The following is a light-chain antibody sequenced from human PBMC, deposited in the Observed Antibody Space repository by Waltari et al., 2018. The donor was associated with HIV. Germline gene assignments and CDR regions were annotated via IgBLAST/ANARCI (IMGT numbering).Light chain of an antibody. V-gene: IGKV2-28*01. CDR3: MQALQTPRT. CDR1: QSLLHSNGFNY. CDR2: LAS. J-gene: IGKJ1*01. Sequence: IVMTQSPLSLPVTPGEPASNSCRPSQSLLHSNGFNYLDWYLQKPGQSPQLLISLASNRASGVPDRFSGSGSGTDFTLKISRVEAEDVGVYYCMQALQTPRTFGQGTKVEIK.